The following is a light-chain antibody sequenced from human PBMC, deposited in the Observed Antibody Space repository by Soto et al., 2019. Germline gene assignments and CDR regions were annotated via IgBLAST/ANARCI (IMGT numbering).Light chain of an antibody. J-gene: IGKJ4*01. Sequence: EIVLTQSPGTLSLSPGERATLSCRASQSVSSSYLAWYQQKPGQAPRLLIYGASSRATGIPDRFSGSGSGTDFTLTISRLEPEDFAVYYCQQYGSSHFGGGTKVEIE. V-gene: IGKV3-20*01. CDR1: QSVSSSY. CDR2: GAS. CDR3: QQYGSSH.